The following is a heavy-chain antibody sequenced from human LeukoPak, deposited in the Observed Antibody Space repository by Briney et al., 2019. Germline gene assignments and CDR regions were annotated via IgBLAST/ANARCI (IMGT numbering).Heavy chain of an antibody. CDR1: GFTFDDYA. Sequence: GGSLRLSCEASGFTFDDYAMHWVRQAPGKGLEWVSGISWTSGSIGYADSVKGRFTISRDNAKNSLYLQMNSLRAEDTALYYCAKDILTGYYRFDAFDIWGQGTMVTVSS. J-gene: IGHJ3*02. V-gene: IGHV3-9*01. CDR3: AKDILTGYYRFDAFDI. CDR2: ISWTSGSI. D-gene: IGHD3-9*01.